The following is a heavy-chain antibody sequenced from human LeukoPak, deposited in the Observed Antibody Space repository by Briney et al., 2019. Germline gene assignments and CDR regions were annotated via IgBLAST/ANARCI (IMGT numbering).Heavy chain of an antibody. CDR2: ISGSGGNT. Sequence: GGSLRLSCAASGFTFSSYAVSWVRQAPGKGLDWVSAISGSGGNTYYADSVKGRFTISRDNSKNTLYLQMNSLRAEDTAVYYCAKDQYGGNPQYYFDYWGQGTLVTVSS. J-gene: IGHJ4*02. D-gene: IGHD4-23*01. CDR1: GFTFSSYA. V-gene: IGHV3-23*01. CDR3: AKDQYGGNPQYYFDY.